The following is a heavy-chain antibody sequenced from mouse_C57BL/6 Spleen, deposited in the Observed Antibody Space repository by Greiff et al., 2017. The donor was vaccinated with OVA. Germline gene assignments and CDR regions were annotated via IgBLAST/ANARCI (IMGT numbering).Heavy chain of an antibody. Sequence: EVQLQESGGGLVKPGGSLKLSCAASGFTFSSYAMSWVRQTPEKRLEWVATISDGGSYTYYPDNVKGRFTISRDNAKNNLYLQMSHLKSEDTAMYYCARDPLYYSNYGAWFAYWGQGTLVTVSA. CDR3: ARDPLYYSNYGAWFAY. V-gene: IGHV5-4*01. CDR1: GFTFSSYA. D-gene: IGHD2-5*01. CDR2: ISDGGSYT. J-gene: IGHJ3*01.